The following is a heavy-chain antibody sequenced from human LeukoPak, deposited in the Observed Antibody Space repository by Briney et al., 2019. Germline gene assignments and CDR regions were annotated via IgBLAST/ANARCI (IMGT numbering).Heavy chain of an antibody. CDR1: GFTFSSYS. V-gene: IGHV3-21*01. CDR2: ISSSSSYI. Sequence: PGGSLRLSCAASGFTFSSYSMNWVRQAPGKGLEWVSSISSSSSYIYYADSVKGRFTISRDNAKNSLYLQMNSLRAEDTAVYYCARDSSSDYYDSSGYFNWGQGTLVTVSS. CDR3: ARDSSSDYYDSSGYFN. J-gene: IGHJ4*02. D-gene: IGHD3-22*01.